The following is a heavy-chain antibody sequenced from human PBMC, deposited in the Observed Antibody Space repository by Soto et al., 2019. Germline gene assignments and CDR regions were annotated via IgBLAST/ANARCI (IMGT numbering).Heavy chain of an antibody. Sequence: QLGGSLRLSCAASGFTFSSYGMHWVRQAPGKGLEWVAVIWYDGSNKYYADSVKGRFTISRDNSKNTLYLQMNSLRAEDTAVYYCARDAGYSSSWYSGYFDYWGQGTLVTVSS. CDR3: ARDAGYSSSWYSGYFDY. CDR2: IWYDGSNK. D-gene: IGHD6-13*01. CDR1: GFTFSSYG. J-gene: IGHJ4*02. V-gene: IGHV3-33*01.